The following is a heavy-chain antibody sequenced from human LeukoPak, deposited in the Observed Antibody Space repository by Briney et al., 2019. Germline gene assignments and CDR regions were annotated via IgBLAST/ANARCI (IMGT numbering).Heavy chain of an antibody. CDR2: IYYSGST. CDR1: GGSISSYY. Sequence: ASETLSLTCTVSGGSISSYYWSWIRQPPGKGLEWIGYIYYSGSTNYNPSLKSRVTISVDTSKNQFSLKLSSVTAADTAVYYCARVGYYYYYGMDVWGRGTTVTVSS. CDR3: ARVGYYYYYGMDV. J-gene: IGHJ6*02. V-gene: IGHV4-59*01.